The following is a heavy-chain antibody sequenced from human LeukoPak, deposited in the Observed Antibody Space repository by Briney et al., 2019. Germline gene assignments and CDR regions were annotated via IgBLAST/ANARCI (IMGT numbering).Heavy chain of an antibody. J-gene: IGHJ5*02. CDR3: ASIVGAANNWFDP. CDR2: IYYSGST. V-gene: IGHV4-59*01. CDR1: GGSFSGYY. Sequence: PSETLSLTCAVYGGSFSGYYWSWIRQPPGKGLEWIGYIYYSGSTNYNPSLKSRVTISVDTSKNQFSLKLSSVTAADTAVYYCASIVGAANNWFDPWGQGTLVTVSS. D-gene: IGHD1-26*01.